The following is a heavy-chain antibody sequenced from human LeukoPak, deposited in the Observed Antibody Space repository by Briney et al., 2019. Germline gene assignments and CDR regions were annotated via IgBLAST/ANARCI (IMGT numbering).Heavy chain of an antibody. J-gene: IGHJ4*02. CDR3: ARHVSGYTLDY. Sequence: SETLSLTCTVSGGSISSYYWSWIRQPPGKGLEWIGYIYTSGSTNHNPFLKSRVTISVDTSKNQFSLKLSSVTAADTAVYYCARHVSGYTLDYWGQGTLVTVSS. CDR2: IYTSGST. CDR1: GGSISSYY. D-gene: IGHD3-22*01. V-gene: IGHV4-4*09.